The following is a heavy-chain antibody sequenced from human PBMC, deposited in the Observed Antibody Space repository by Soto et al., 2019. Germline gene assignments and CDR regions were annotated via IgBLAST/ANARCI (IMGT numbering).Heavy chain of an antibody. CDR1: GYTFTSYG. V-gene: IGHV1-18*01. D-gene: IGHD5-12*01. CDR3: ARDKGGYDEIDY. Sequence: QVPLVQSGAEVKKPGASVKVSCKASGYTFTSYGISWVRQAPGQGLEWMGWISAYNGNTNYAQTLQGRVTMTTDTTTSTAYTELRSLRSDDTAEYYCARDKGGYDEIDYWGQRTLVTVSS. CDR2: ISAYNGNT. J-gene: IGHJ4*02.